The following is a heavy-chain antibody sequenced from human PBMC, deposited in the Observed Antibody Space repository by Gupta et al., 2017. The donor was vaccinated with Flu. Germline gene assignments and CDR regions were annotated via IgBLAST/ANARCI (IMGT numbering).Heavy chain of an antibody. D-gene: IGHD3-10*01. CDR3: AHRGDSGSRFDT. CDR2: IYYNDDE. J-gene: IGHJ4*02. V-gene: IGHV2-5*01. CDR1: GFSLTTQGVG. Sequence: QITLKESGPTLVKPTQTLTLTCTFSGFSLTTQGVGVGWIRQPPGKALEWLALIYYNDDERYSPSLRGRLTITKDTSKTQVVLTMTNMDPVDTATYFCAHRGDSGSRFDTWGQGTLVTVSS.